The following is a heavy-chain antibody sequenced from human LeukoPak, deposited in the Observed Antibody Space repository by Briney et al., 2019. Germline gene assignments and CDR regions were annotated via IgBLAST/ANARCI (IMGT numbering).Heavy chain of an antibody. Sequence: SETLSLTCTVSGGSISSYYWSWIRQPPGKGLEWIGYFYYSGSTNYNPSLKSRVTISVDTSKNQYSLKLSSVTAADTAVYYCARYYCGGHCYGFDYWGQGTLVTVSS. J-gene: IGHJ4*02. V-gene: IGHV4-59*01. CDR2: FYYSGST. D-gene: IGHD2-21*02. CDR1: GGSISSYY. CDR3: ARYYCGGHCYGFDY.